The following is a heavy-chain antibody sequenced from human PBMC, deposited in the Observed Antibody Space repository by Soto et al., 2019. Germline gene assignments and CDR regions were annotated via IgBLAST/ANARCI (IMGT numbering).Heavy chain of an antibody. D-gene: IGHD2-2*03. Sequence: GGSLRLSCAASGFTFSSYAMHWVRQAPGKGLEWVAVISYDGSNKYYADSVKGRFTISRDNSKNTLYLQMNSLRAEDTAVYYCARGGYCSSTSCYRYGMDVWGQGTTVTVS. CDR3: ARGGYCSSTSCYRYGMDV. V-gene: IGHV3-30-3*01. J-gene: IGHJ6*02. CDR1: GFTFSSYA. CDR2: ISYDGSNK.